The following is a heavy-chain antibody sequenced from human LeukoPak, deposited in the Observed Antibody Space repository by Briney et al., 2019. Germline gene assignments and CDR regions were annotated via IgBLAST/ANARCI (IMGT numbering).Heavy chain of an antibody. J-gene: IGHJ6*03. V-gene: IGHV1-69*13. Sequence: GASVKVSCKASGGTFSSYAISWVRLAPGQGLEWMGGIIPIFGTANYAQKFQGRVTITADESTSTAYMELSSLRSEDTAVYYCAREGIDNYYYYMDVWGKGTTVTISS. CDR1: GGTFSSYA. CDR2: IIPIFGTA. CDR3: AREGIDNYYYYMDV. D-gene: IGHD2/OR15-2a*01.